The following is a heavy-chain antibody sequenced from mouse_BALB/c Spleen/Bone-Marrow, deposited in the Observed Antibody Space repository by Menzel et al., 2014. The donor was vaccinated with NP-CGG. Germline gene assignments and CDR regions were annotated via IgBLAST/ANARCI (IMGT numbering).Heavy chain of an antibody. J-gene: IGHJ2*01. V-gene: IGHV2-9*02. CDR1: GFSLTNYG. CDR2: IWAGGST. Sequence: QVQLQQSGPGLVAPSQNLSITYTVSGFSLTNYGVHWIRQPPGKGLEWLGIIWAGGSTNYNSALMSRLSISKDNSKSQVFFKMNSLQTDDTAIYYCATYDYDGRFDYWGQGTTLTVSS. CDR3: ATYDYDGRFDY. D-gene: IGHD2-4*01.